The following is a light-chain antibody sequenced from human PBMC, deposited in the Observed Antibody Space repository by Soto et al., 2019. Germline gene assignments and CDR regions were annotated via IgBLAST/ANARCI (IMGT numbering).Light chain of an antibody. Sequence: PGERAPLSCRASPSVTNYLAWYQQKPGQAPRLLIYGAFNRATGIPARFSGSGSGTDFTLTISSLEPEDFAVYYCQQRNIWPPVTFGQGTRLEI. CDR3: QQRNIWPPVT. CDR1: PSVTNY. V-gene: IGKV3-11*01. J-gene: IGKJ5*01. CDR2: GAF.